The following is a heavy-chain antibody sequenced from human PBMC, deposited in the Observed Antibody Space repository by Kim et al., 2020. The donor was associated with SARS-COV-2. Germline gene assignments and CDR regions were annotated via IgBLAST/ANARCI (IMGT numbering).Heavy chain of an antibody. CDR1: GGSISSYY. CDR3: ARQVVPAAMGLNWFDP. V-gene: IGHV4-59*08. J-gene: IGHJ5*02. Sequence: SETLSLTCTVSGGSISSYYWSWIRQPPGKGLEWIGYIYYSGSTNYNPSLKSRVTISVDTSKNQFSLKLSSVTAADTAVYYCARQVVPAAMGLNWFDPWG. CDR2: IYYSGST. D-gene: IGHD2-2*01.